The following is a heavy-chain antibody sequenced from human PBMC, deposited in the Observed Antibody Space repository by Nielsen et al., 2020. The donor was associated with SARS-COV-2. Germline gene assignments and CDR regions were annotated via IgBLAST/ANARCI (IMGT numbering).Heavy chain of an antibody. CDR3: ARDVLGSSGSYGGWFDP. J-gene: IGHJ5*02. CDR2: ISSSSSTI. Sequence: GESLKISCAASGFTFSSYSMNWVRRAPGKGLEWVSYISSSSSTIYYADSVKGRFTISRDNAKNSLYLQMNSLRDEDTAVYYCARDVLGSSGSYGGWFDPWGQGTLVTVSS. CDR1: GFTFSSYS. V-gene: IGHV3-48*02. D-gene: IGHD1-26*01.